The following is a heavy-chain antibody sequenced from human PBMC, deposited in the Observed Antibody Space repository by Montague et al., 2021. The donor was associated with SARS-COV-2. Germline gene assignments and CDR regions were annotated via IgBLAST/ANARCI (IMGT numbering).Heavy chain of an antibody. CDR2: IYYSGST. Sequence: SETLSLTCTVSGGSISRYYWSWIRQPPGKGLEWIGYIYYSGSTNYNPSLKSRVTISVDMSKNQFSLKLSSVTAADTAVYYCAREDYSNAWFDPWGQGTLVTVSS. D-gene: IGHD4-11*01. J-gene: IGHJ5*02. CDR3: AREDYSNAWFDP. CDR1: GGSISRYY. V-gene: IGHV4-59*01.